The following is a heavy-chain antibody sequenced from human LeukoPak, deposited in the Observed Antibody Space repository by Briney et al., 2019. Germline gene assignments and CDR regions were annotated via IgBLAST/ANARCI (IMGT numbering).Heavy chain of an antibody. CDR3: ARSRNSSSIDY. D-gene: IGHD6-6*01. V-gene: IGHV3-30-3*01. CDR2: ISYDGSNK. Sequence: GGSLRLSCAASGFTFSSYAMHWVRQAPGKGLEWVAVISYDGSNKYYADSVKGRFTISRDNSKYTLYLQMNSLRAEDTAVYYRARSRNSSSIDYWGQGTLVTVSS. J-gene: IGHJ4*02. CDR1: GFTFSSYA.